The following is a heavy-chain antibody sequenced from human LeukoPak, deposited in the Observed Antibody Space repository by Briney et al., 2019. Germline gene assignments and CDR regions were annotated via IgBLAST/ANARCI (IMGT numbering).Heavy chain of an antibody. CDR1: GYTLTELS. J-gene: IGHJ4*02. CDR2: FDPEDGET. CDR3: ATDGYSSSWWSY. D-gene: IGHD6-13*01. Sequence: ASVKVSCKVSGYTLTELSMHWVRQAPGKGLEWMGGFDPEDGETIYAQKFQGRVTMTEDTSTDTAYMELSSLRSEDTAVYYCATDGYSSSWWSYWGQGTLVTVSS. V-gene: IGHV1-24*01.